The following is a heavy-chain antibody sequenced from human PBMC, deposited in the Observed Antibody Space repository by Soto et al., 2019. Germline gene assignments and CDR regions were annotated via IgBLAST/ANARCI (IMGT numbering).Heavy chain of an antibody. CDR1: GGTFSSYA. CDR3: AREGIAAHTYFDY. CDR2: IIPIFGTA. J-gene: IGHJ4*02. Sequence: SVKVSCKASGGTFSSYAVSWVRQAPGQGLEWMGGIIPIFGTANYAQKFQGRVTITADESTSTAYMELSSLRSEDTAVYYCAREGIAAHTYFDYWGQGTLVTVSS. D-gene: IGHD6-13*01. V-gene: IGHV1-69*13.